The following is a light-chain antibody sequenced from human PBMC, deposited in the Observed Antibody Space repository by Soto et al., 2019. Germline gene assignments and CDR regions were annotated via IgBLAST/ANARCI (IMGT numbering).Light chain of an antibody. CDR3: QQYNNWPPMYT. CDR2: GAS. V-gene: IGKV3-15*01. J-gene: IGKJ2*01. Sequence: EKVLTQSPATLSVSPGESATLSCRASQSVSSNLAWYQQKPGQAPRLLIYGASTRATGIPARFSGSGSGTECTLTISSLQSEDFAVYYCQQYNNWPPMYTFGQGTKLEIK. CDR1: QSVSSN.